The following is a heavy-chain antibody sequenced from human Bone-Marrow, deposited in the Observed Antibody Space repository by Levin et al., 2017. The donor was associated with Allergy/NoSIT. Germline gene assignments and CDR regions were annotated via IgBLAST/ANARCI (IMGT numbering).Heavy chain of an antibody. Sequence: GGSLRLSCAASGFTFGDYYMGWIRQAPGKGLEWISYISSSSSHIHYADSVKGRFTISRDNAKNSLYLLMNSLRAEDTALYYCATADPYDILTGVFDYWGQGTVVTVSS. J-gene: IGHJ4*02. CDR3: ATADPYDILTGVFDY. CDR2: ISSSSSHI. V-gene: IGHV3-11*03. CDR1: GFTFGDYY. D-gene: IGHD3-9*01.